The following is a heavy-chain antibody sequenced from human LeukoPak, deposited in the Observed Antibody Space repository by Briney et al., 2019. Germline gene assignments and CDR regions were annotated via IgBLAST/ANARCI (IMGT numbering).Heavy chain of an antibody. D-gene: IGHD1-26*01. CDR2: MSYDGKYK. CDR1: GISFSTSA. V-gene: IGHV3-30*01. Sequence: GGSLRLSCAASGISFSTSAMHWVRQAPGKGLEWVAVMSYDGKYKYHADSVKGRFTISRDNPRNTVSLQMNSLRSEDTAIYYCATGSYHEHWGQGTLVTVSS. J-gene: IGHJ4*02. CDR3: ATGSYHEH.